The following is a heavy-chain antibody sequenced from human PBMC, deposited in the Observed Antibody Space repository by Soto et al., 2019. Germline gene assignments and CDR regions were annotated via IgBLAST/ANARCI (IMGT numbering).Heavy chain of an antibody. CDR2: INQDGSEK. CDR3: ARDGVAAGLYLDN. J-gene: IGHJ4*02. V-gene: IGHV3-7*01. CDR1: GFVFRSYW. D-gene: IGHD3-16*01. Sequence: GGSLRLSCAASGFVFRSYWMSWVRQAPGKGLEWVANINQDGSEKYYVDSVRGRFIISRDNAENSLYLQMNSLRAEDTALYYCARDGVAAGLYLDNWGQGTLVTVSS.